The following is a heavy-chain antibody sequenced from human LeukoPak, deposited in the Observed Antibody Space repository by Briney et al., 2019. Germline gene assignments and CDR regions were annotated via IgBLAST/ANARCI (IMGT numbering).Heavy chain of an antibody. D-gene: IGHD3-3*01. V-gene: IGHV2-70*01. CDR3: ARTILSYDFWSGYYPGYYYYGMDV. CDR1: GFSLTTIGTC. J-gene: IGHJ6*02. Sequence: SGPALVKPTQTLTLTCTFSGFSLTTIGTCVSWIRQPPGKAPEWLSLTDWNDDKFYSTSLKSRLTVSKDTSKNQVVLTMTNMDPVDTATYYCARTILSYDFWSGYYPGYYYYGMDVWGQGTTVTVSS. CDR2: TDWNDDK.